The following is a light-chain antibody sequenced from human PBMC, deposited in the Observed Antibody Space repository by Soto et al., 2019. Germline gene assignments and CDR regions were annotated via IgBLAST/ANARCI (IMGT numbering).Light chain of an antibody. Sequence: DIQMTPSPSTLSASVGDRVTITCRASQSITNWLAWYQQKPGKAPKLLIYDASRLESGVPSRFSGSGSGTEFTLTISSLQPDDFGTYYCQQYKTYATFGQGTKVELK. V-gene: IGKV1-5*01. J-gene: IGKJ2*01. CDR2: DAS. CDR1: QSITNW. CDR3: QQYKTYAT.